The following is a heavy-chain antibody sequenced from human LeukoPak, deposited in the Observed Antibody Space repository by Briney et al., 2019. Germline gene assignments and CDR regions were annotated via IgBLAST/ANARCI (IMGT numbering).Heavy chain of an antibody. CDR3: ARRGLVVVPL. CDR1: GGSVGSSDSY. CDR2: IYYGGIT. Sequence: SETLSLTCTVSGGSVGSSDSYWVWVRQPPGKGLEWVGSIYYGGITHYNPSLKSRVTVSVDTSKNQFSLSLTSVTAADTAVYYCARRGLVVVPLWGQGTLVTVSS. D-gene: IGHD2-21*01. V-gene: IGHV4-39*01. J-gene: IGHJ4*02.